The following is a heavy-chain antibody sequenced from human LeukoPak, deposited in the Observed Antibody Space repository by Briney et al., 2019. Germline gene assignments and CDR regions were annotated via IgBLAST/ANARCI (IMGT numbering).Heavy chain of an antibody. D-gene: IGHD3-22*01. J-gene: IGHJ5*02. CDR2: INSDGSST. Sequence: PGGSLRLSCAASGFTFSSYWMHWVRQAPGKGLVWVSRINSDGSSTSYADSVKGRFTISRDNAKNTLYLQMNSLRAEDTAVYYCERVVFIESHALTWFAPWGKETLVTVSS. CDR1: GFTFSSYW. CDR3: ERVVFIESHALTWFAP. V-gene: IGHV3-74*01.